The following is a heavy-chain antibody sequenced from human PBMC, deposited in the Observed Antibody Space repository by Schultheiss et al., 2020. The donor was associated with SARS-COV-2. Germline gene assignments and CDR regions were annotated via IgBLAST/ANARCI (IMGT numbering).Heavy chain of an antibody. V-gene: IGHV1-2*06. CDR3: ARDLQASVGYRPRDWFDP. CDR2: INPKTGDT. Sequence: ASVKVSCKASGGTFSSYAISWVRQAPGQGLEWMGRINPKTGDTHYAQKFQGGVTMTWDTSISTAYVDLSSLTSDDTAVYYCARDLQASVGYRPRDWFDPWGQGALVTVSS. CDR1: GGTFSSYA. D-gene: IGHD1-26*01. J-gene: IGHJ5*02.